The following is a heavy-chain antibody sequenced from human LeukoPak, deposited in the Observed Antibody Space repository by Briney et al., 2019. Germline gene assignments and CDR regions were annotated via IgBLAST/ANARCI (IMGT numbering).Heavy chain of an antibody. CDR1: GFTFSTYW. CDR3: ATELRESGASSRNAFDI. J-gene: IGHJ3*02. CDR2: INSDGSYT. D-gene: IGHD2-15*01. Sequence: PGGSLRLSCTASGFTFSTYWMHWVRQAPGKGLVWASLINSDGSYTDFADSVKGRFTISRDNAQSTLYLQMNSLRVEDTAVYYCATELRESGASSRNAFDIWGQGTVVSVSS. V-gene: IGHV3-74*01.